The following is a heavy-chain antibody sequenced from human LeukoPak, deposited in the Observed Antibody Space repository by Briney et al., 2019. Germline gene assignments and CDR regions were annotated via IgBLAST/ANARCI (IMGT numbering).Heavy chain of an antibody. J-gene: IGHJ4*02. CDR2: ISSSSSYI. Sequence: GGSLRLSCAASGFTFSSCSMNWVRQAPGKGLEWVSSISSSSSYIYYADSVKGRFTISRDNAKNSLYLQMNSLRAEDTAVYYCARPKRYSSATPDYWGQGTLVTVSS. CDR3: ARPKRYSSATPDY. V-gene: IGHV3-21*04. D-gene: IGHD6-19*01. CDR1: GFTFSSCS.